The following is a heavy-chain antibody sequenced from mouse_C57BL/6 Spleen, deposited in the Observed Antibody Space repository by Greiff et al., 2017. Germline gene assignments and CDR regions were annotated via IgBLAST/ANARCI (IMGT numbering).Heavy chain of an antibody. CDR1: GYSFTGYY. CDR3: ARRGLGLAY. CDR2: INPSTGGT. J-gene: IGHJ3*01. V-gene: IGHV1-42*01. D-gene: IGHD4-1*01. Sequence: VQLKESGPELVKPGASVKISCKASGYSFTGYYMNWVKQSPEKSLEWIGEINPSTGGTTYNQKFKAKATLTVDKSSSTAYMQLKSLTSEDSAVYYCARRGLGLAYWGQGTLVTVSA.